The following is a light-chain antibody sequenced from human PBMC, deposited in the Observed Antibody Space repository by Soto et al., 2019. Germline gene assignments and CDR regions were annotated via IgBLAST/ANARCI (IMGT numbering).Light chain of an antibody. CDR2: GVT. CDR3: SSFTSASTRI. J-gene: IGLJ1*01. CDR1: SSDIGAFNF. V-gene: IGLV2-14*03. Sequence: QSALTQPASVSGSPGQSISIPCTGTSSDIGAFNFVSWYQQHPGKAPKVLIYGVTNRPSGVDYRFSSSKSGNTASLIISGLRPEDEADYYCSSFTSASTRIFGTGTKLTVL.